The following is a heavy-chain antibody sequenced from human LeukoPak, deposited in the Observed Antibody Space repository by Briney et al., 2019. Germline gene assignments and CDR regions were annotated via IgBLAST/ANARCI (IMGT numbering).Heavy chain of an antibody. V-gene: IGHV1-24*01. J-gene: IGHJ3*02. Sequence: ASVKVSCKVSGYTLTELSMHWVRQAPGKGLEWIGGFDPEDGETIYAQKFQGRVTMTEDTSTDTAYMELSSLRSDDTAVYYCARDDEGPDAFDIWGQGTMVTVSS. CDR3: ARDDEGPDAFDI. CDR2: FDPEDGET. CDR1: GYTLTELS.